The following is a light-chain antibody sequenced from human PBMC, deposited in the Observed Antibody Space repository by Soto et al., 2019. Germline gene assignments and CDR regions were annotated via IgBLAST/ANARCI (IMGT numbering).Light chain of an antibody. Sequence: DIVMTQSPLSLPVTPGEPASISCRSSQSLLHSNGYNYLDWYLQKPGQSPRLLMFRTSSRATGFPARFSGSGSGTEFNLTISSLQSEDFGVYYCQQYNNWPRATFGGGTKVDIK. CDR1: QSLLHSNGYNY. V-gene: IGKV2-28*01. CDR2: RTS. CDR3: QQYNNWPRAT. J-gene: IGKJ4*01.